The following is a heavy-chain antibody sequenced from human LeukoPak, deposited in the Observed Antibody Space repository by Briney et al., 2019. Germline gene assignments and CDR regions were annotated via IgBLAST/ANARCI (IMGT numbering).Heavy chain of an antibody. V-gene: IGHV3-74*01. CDR2: INSDGSST. D-gene: IGHD3-10*01. J-gene: IGHJ4*02. CDR1: GFTFSSYW. Sequence: GGSLRLSCAASGFTFSSYWMHWVRQAPGKGLVWVSRINSDGSSTSYADSVKGRFTISRDNAKNTLYLQMNSLRAEDTAVYYCARDRGLWSYYYGSGSPTHHFDYWGQGTLVTVSS. CDR3: ARDRGLWSYYYGSGSPTHHFDY.